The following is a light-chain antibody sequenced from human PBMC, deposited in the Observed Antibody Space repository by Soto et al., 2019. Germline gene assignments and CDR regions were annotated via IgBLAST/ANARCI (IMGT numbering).Light chain of an antibody. V-gene: IGKV1-33*01. J-gene: IGKJ1*01. CDR3: QQYDNLPWT. Sequence: DIQMSQSPSSVSPSEVDRLPIPCQASQDISNYLNWYQQKKGKAPKXXIYDASNLETGVPSRFSGSGYGTDFNFTISSLQPEDIATYYCQQYDNLPWTFGQGTKVDIK. CDR2: DAS. CDR1: QDISNY.